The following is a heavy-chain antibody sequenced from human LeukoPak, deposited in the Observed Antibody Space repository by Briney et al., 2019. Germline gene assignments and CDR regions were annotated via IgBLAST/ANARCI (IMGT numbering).Heavy chain of an antibody. Sequence: ASVKVSRKASGYTFTGYYMNWVRQAPGQGLEWMGWINSDSGFTKYAQKFQGRVTMTRDTSITTVYMDLTRLTSDDTAVYYCARNFDMKGFDPWGQGTLVTVSS. CDR2: INSDSGFT. V-gene: IGHV1-2*02. J-gene: IGHJ5*02. D-gene: IGHD3-9*01. CDR3: ARNFDMKGFDP. CDR1: GYTFTGYY.